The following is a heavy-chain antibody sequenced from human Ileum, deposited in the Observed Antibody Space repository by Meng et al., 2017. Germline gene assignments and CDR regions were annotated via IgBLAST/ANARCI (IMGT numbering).Heavy chain of an antibody. CDR2: IYYDGNT. V-gene: IGHV4-30-4*01. D-gene: IGHD5-18*01. J-gene: IGHJ4*02. Sequence: QVQLQESGPGLVRPSQTLSLTCTFSGDSLTSVNTQWSWIRQSPGKGPEYIGYIYYDGNTYYNPSLKRRLIISIDTSRNEFSLRLNSVTAADTAVYYCAREFYVDTAMVIDSWGQGTLVTVSS. CDR3: AREFYVDTAMVIDS. CDR1: GDSLTSVNTQ.